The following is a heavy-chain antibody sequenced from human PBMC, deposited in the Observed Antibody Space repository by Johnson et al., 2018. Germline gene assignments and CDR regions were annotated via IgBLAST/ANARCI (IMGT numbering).Heavy chain of an antibody. CDR3: ARRFSSYYYYMDV. V-gene: IGHV4-59*01. J-gene: IGHJ6*03. D-gene: IGHD3-10*01. CDR2: IYYSGST. CDR1: GGSISSYY. Sequence: QVQLQESGPGLVKPSETLSLTCTVSGGSISSYYWSWIRQPPGKGLEWIGYIYYSGSTNYNPSLKSRVTISVDTSKNQFSLKLSSVTAADTAVYYWARRFSSYYYYMDVWGQGTTVTVS.